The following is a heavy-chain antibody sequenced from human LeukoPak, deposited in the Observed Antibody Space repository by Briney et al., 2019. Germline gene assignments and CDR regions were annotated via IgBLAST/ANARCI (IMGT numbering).Heavy chain of an antibody. J-gene: IGHJ4*02. CDR1: GFTFSSYA. CDR2: ITDSGDGT. CDR3: VKGFVHPTYYFDY. D-gene: IGHD3-10*01. V-gene: IGHV3-23*01. Sequence: PGGSLRLSRAASGFTFSSYAMMWVRQAPGKRLEWISSITDSGDGTYYADSVRGRFTISRDNSENTLYLQVSSLRADDTAVYFCVKGFVHPTYYFDYWGQGTLVTVSS.